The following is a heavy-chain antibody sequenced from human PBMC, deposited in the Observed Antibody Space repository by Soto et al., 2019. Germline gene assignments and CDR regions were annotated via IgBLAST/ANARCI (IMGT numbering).Heavy chain of an antibody. CDR3: ARDFVDTAMVTALNGMDV. CDR1: GFTFSSYS. J-gene: IGHJ6*02. V-gene: IGHV3-21*01. D-gene: IGHD5-18*01. CDR2: ISSSSSYI. Sequence: GGSLRLSCAASGFTFSSYSMNWVRQAPGKGLEWVSSISSSSSYIYYADSVKGRFTISRDNAKNSLYLQMNSLRAEDTAVYYCARDFVDTAMVTALNGMDVWGQGTTVTVSS.